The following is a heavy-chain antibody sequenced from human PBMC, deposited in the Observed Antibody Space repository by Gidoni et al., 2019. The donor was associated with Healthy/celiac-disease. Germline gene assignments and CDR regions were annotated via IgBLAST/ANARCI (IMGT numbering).Heavy chain of an antibody. J-gene: IGHJ3*02. CDR3: AHRANYDSSGYYSSGAFDI. CDR2: IYWDDDK. Sequence: QITLKESGPTLVKPTQTLTLTCTFSGFSLSTSGLVVGWIRQPPGKALEWLALIYWDDDKRYSPSLKSRLTITKDTSKNQVVLTMTNMDPVDTATYYCAHRANYDSSGYYSSGAFDIWGQGTMVTVSS. D-gene: IGHD3-22*01. V-gene: IGHV2-5*02. CDR1: GFSLSTSGLV.